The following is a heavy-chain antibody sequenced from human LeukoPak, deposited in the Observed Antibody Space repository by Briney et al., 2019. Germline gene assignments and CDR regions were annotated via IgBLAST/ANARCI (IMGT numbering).Heavy chain of an antibody. CDR2: IRYDGSNK. CDR1: GFTFSSYG. CDR3: AKCLASQYYYDSSGYYSFDY. Sequence: GGSLRLSCAASGFTFSSYGMHWVRQAPGKGLEWVAFIRYDGSNKYYADSVKGRFTISRDNSKNTLYLQMNSLRAEDTAVYYCAKCLASQYYYDSSGYYSFDYWGQGTLVTVSS. V-gene: IGHV3-30*02. J-gene: IGHJ4*02. D-gene: IGHD3-22*01.